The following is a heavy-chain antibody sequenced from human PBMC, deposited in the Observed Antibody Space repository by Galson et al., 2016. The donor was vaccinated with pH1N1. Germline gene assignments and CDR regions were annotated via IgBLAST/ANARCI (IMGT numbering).Heavy chain of an antibody. V-gene: IGHV4-31*03. D-gene: IGHD3-22*01. J-gene: IGHJ4*02. CDR3: ARTPWDSSGLNYFDS. CDR1: GGSVRSGGHY. CDR2: IYYIGST. Sequence: SLTCTVSGGSVRSGGHYWSWIRQLPGKGLEWIGFIYYIGSTGYNPSLKSRVSMSLDTSKKQFSLNLITVTAADTAVYYCARTPWDSSGLNYFDSWGQGILVSVSS.